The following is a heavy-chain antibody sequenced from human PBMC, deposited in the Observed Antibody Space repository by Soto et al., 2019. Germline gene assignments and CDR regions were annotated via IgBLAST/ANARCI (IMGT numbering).Heavy chain of an antibody. Sequence: TVKVSCKASGGTFSSYAISWVRQAPGQGLEWMGGIIPIFGTANYAQKFQGRVTITADASTSTAYMELSSLRAEDTAVYYCARLVFGAVNRDVWGQGTTVTVSS. D-gene: IGHD3-3*01. CDR2: IIPIFGTA. CDR1: GGTFSSYA. CDR3: ARLVFGAVNRDV. J-gene: IGHJ6*02. V-gene: IGHV1-69*13.